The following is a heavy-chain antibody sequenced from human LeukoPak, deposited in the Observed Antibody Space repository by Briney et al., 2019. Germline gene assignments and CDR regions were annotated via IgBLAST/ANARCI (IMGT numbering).Heavy chain of an antibody. CDR2: IYYSGST. CDR1: GDSISNYY. D-gene: IGHD3/OR15-3a*01. Sequence: PSETLSLTCTVSGDSISNYYWSWVRQPPGKELEWIGYIYYSGSTNYNPSLKSRVSISADTSKNQFSLKLSSVTAADTAVYYCARLPPVGPGLDDYWGQGTLVTVSS. V-gene: IGHV4-59*01. J-gene: IGHJ4*02. CDR3: ARLPPVGPGLDDY.